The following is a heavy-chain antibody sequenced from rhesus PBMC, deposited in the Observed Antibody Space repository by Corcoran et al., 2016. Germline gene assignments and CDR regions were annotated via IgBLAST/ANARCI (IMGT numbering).Heavy chain of an antibody. CDR2: ISGSCGST. CDR3: ASGRRGYNFWSGYFFDY. CDR1: GGSISSNY. Sequence: QLQLQESGPGLVKPLETLSLTCAVSGGSISSNYWSWIRQPPGKGLEWIGRISGSCGSTDHNPSLKSRVTISTDTSKNQFSLKLSSVTAADTAVYYCASGRRGYNFWSGYFFDYWGQGVLVTVSS. J-gene: IGHJ4*01. V-gene: IGHV4-173*01. D-gene: IGHD3-3*01.